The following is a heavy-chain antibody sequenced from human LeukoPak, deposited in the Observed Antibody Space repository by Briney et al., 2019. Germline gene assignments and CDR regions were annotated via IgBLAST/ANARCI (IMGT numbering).Heavy chain of an antibody. Sequence: GASVKISCKASGYSFTNYVVHWVRQAPGQRPEWMGWIKAGNGDTKYSPNFQDRVTITRDISANTVYVELSSLRSEDTAVYYCARTYYDFWSGYSYYYYYGMDVWGQGTTVTVSS. CDR1: GYSFTNYV. CDR3: ARTYYDFWSGYSYYYYYGMDV. J-gene: IGHJ6*02. CDR2: IKAGNGDT. V-gene: IGHV1-3*01. D-gene: IGHD3-3*01.